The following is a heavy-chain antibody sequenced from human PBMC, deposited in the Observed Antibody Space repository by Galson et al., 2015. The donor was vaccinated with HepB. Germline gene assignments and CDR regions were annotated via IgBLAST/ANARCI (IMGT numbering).Heavy chain of an antibody. J-gene: IGHJ6*02. CDR2: LRYDGSIT. V-gene: IGHV3-33*01. D-gene: IGHD3-10*01. Sequence: SLRLSCAASGFSFSEYGMHWVRQAPGKGLEWVAGLRYDGSITKVADSVKGRFTISRDISRNTLYLQMTGLRAEDTAVYYCARDRYGSGYMDVWGQGTTVTVSS. CDR1: GFSFSEYG. CDR3: ARDRYGSGYMDV.